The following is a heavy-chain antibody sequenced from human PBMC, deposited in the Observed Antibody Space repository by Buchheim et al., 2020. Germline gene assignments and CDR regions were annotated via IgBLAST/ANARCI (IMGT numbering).Heavy chain of an antibody. D-gene: IGHD6-13*01. V-gene: IGHV3-7*01. CDR2: IMQDVSEK. CDR3: ARGGYGSSWYAYYYGMDV. J-gene: IGHJ6*02. Sequence: EVQLVESGGGLVQPGESLRLSCTASEFTFSSYWMSWVRQAPGKGLEWVANIMQDVSEKYYVESLKGRFTISRDNAKNSPFLQMNRLRAEDTAVYYCARGGYGSSWYAYYYGMDVWGQGTT. CDR1: EFTFSSYW.